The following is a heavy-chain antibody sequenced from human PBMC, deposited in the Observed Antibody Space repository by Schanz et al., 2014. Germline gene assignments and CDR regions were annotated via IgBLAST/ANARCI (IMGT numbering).Heavy chain of an antibody. J-gene: IGHJ4*02. Sequence: DVQLLESGGGLVQPGGSLRLSCAASGFTFSSYAMSWVRQAPGKGLEWVSAISGGGGTTYYTDSVKGRFTMSRDNAKNSVFLQMNSLRAEDTAVYYCVRDSFFAFDYWGQGTLVTVSS. CDR1: GFTFSSYA. CDR2: ISGGGGTT. D-gene: IGHD3-3*01. V-gene: IGHV3-23*01. CDR3: VRDSFFAFDY.